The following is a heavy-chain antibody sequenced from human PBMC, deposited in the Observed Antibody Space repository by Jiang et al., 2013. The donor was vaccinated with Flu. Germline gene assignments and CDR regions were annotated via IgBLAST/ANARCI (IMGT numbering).Heavy chain of an antibody. CDR1: GLAFSSYW. J-gene: IGHJ5*02. CDR3: VRAIAASGSA. Sequence: CAASGLAFSSYWMIWVRQAPGKGLEWVANINQDGSKNIMWTLRRAASPVSRDNARKSVYLQMDSLTADDTAVYYCVRAIAASGSAWGQGTLVTVSS. D-gene: IGHD3-10*01. CDR2: INQDGSK. V-gene: IGHV3-7*01.